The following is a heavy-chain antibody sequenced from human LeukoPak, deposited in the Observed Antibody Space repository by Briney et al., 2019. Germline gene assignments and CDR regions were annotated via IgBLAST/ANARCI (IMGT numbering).Heavy chain of an antibody. J-gene: IGHJ5*02. CDR2: ISSSGSTI. CDR3: ARDVRFGESRFDP. V-gene: IGHV3-11*01. CDR1: GFTFSDYY. Sequence: PGGSLRLSCAASGFTFSDYYMSWIRQAPGKGLEWVSYISSSGSTIYYADSVKGRFTISRDNAKNSLYLQMNSLRAEDTAVYYGARDVRFGESRFDPWGQGTLVTVSS. D-gene: IGHD3-10*01.